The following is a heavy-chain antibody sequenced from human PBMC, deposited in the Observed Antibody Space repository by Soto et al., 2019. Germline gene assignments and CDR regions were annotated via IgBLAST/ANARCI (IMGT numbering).Heavy chain of an antibody. CDR3: AKGAMVRGVIIGSLPLYLQX. CDR2: ISWDGGST. V-gene: IGHV3-43*01. D-gene: IGHD3-10*01. CDR1: GFTFDDYT. J-gene: IGHJ1*01. Sequence: GGSLRLSCAASGFTFDDYTMHWVRQAPGKGLEWVSLISWDGGSTYYADSVKGRFTISRDNSKNSLYLQMNSLRTEDTALYYCAKGAMVRGVIIGSLPLYLQXWGQGTLVTVSX.